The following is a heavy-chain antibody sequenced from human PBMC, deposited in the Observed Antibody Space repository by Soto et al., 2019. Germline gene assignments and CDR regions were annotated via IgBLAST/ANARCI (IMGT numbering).Heavy chain of an antibody. D-gene: IGHD3-22*01. Sequence: ASVKVSCKASGYTFTSYYIHWVRQAPGQGLEWMGWINPITGGTNYAPKFQGRVTMTRDTSITTDYLELSRLRSDDTAVYYCARNYYDSSDRDYLDYWGQGTPVTVSS. V-gene: IGHV1-2*02. CDR2: INPITGGT. CDR3: ARNYYDSSDRDYLDY. J-gene: IGHJ4*02. CDR1: GYTFTSYY.